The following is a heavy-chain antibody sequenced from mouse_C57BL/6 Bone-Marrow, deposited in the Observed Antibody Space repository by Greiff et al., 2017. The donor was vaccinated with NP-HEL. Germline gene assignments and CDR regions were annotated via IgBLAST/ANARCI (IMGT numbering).Heavy chain of an antibody. D-gene: IGHD1-1*01. Sequence: VQLQQPGAELVKPGASVKLSCKASGYTFTSYWMHWVKQRPGQGLEWMGMIHPNSGSTNYNEKFKSKATLTVDKSSSTAYMQLSSLTSEDSAVYYCAPYYGSSSYWYFDVWGTGTTVTVSS. CDR1: GYTFTSYW. V-gene: IGHV1-64*01. J-gene: IGHJ1*03. CDR2: IHPNSGST. CDR3: APYYGSSSYWYFDV.